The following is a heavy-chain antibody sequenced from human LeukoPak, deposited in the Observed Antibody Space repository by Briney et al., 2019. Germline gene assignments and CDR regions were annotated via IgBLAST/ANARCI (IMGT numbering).Heavy chain of an antibody. CDR3: ARVVGATLWAFDI. CDR1: GGSISSGGYY. J-gene: IGHJ3*02. V-gene: IGHV4-30-4*08. CDR2: IYYSGST. D-gene: IGHD1-26*01. Sequence: SETLSLTGTVSGGSISSGGYYWSWIRQPPGKGLEWIGYIYYSGSTYYNPSLKSRVTISVDTSKNQFSLKLSSVTAADTAVYYCARVVGATLWAFDIWGQGTMVTVSS.